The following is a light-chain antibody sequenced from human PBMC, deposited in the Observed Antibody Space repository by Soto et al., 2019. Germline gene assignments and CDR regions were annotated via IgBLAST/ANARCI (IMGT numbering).Light chain of an antibody. Sequence: EIVLTQSPGTLSLSPGEGATLSCRASHSDSSTYLAWYQQKPGQAPRLLIYGASSRATGIPDRFSGSGSGTDFTLTISRLEPEDFAVYYCQQYGSSPPYTFGQGTKLEIK. CDR2: GAS. J-gene: IGKJ2*01. CDR1: HSDSSTY. CDR3: QQYGSSPPYT. V-gene: IGKV3-20*01.